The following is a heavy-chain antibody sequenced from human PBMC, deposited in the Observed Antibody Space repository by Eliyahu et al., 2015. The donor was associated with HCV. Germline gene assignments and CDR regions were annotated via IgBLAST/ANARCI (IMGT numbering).Heavy chain of an antibody. D-gene: IGHD5-24*01. CDR2: ISGTGSRA. J-gene: IGHJ5*02. CDR3: ARDGYNHIALDR. Sequence: EVQLVESGGALVQPEKSLRLSCVVSGFTLSTYAMTWVRQAPGKGLEWVSTISGTGSRAEYADSVKGRFSISKDDSKNTLYLQMDNLRAEDTAVYFCARDGYNHIALDRWGQGTLVTVSS. V-gene: IGHV3-23*04. CDR1: GFTLSTYA.